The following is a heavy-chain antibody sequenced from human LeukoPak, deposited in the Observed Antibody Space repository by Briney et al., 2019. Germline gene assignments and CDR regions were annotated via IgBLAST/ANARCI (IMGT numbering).Heavy chain of an antibody. CDR1: GFTFSSYA. CDR2: ISGSGGTT. V-gene: IGHV3-23*01. D-gene: IGHD1-26*01. J-gene: IGHJ4*02. Sequence: TGGSLRLSCAVSGFTFSSYAMSWVRQAPGKGLEWVSVISGSGGTTYYSDSVKGRFTISRDNSKNTLYLQMNSLRAEDTAVYYCGSSAPRIVGASKGFSDWGQGTLVTVSS. CDR3: GSSAPRIVGASKGFSD.